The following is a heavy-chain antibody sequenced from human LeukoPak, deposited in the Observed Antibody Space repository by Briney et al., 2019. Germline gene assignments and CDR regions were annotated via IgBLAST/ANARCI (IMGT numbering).Heavy chain of an antibody. J-gene: IGHJ4*02. CDR2: ISYDGSNK. Sequence: GGSLRLSCAASGFTFSSYTMHWVRQAPGKGLEWVAVISYDGSNKYYADSVKGRFTISRDNSKNTLYLQMNSLRAEDTAVYYCAKDRLRYCSGGSCSHFDYWGQGTLVTVSS. CDR1: GFTFSSYT. D-gene: IGHD2-15*01. V-gene: IGHV3-30*18. CDR3: AKDRLRYCSGGSCSHFDY.